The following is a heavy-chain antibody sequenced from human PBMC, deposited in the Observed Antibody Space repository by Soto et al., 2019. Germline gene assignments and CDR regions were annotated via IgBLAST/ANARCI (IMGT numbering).Heavy chain of an antibody. CDR1: GGSISSGGYY. CDR3: ARDSSVSSNYGTPYYYYGLDV. Sequence: TLSLTCTVSGGSISSGGYYWGWIRQHPGKGLEWIGYIYYSGSTYYNPSLKSRVTISVDTSKNQFSLKLSSVTAADTAVYYCARDSSVSSNYGTPYYYYGLDVWGQGTPVTVSS. D-gene: IGHD4-4*01. CDR2: IYYSGST. V-gene: IGHV4-31*03. J-gene: IGHJ6*02.